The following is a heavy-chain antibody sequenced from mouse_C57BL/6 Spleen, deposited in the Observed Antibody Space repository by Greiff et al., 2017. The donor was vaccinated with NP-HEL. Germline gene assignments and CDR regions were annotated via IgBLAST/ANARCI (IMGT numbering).Heavy chain of an antibody. CDR2: IHPSDSDT. CDR1: GYTFTSYW. J-gene: IGHJ2*01. CDR3: AIGGDGYYYFDY. D-gene: IGHD2-3*01. V-gene: IGHV1-74*01. Sequence: QVQLKQPGAELVKPGASVKVSCKASGYTFTSYWMHWVKQRPGQGLEWIGRIHPSDSDTNYNQKFKGKATLTVDKSSSTAYMQLSSLTSEDSAVYYCAIGGDGYYYFDYWGQGTTLTVSS.